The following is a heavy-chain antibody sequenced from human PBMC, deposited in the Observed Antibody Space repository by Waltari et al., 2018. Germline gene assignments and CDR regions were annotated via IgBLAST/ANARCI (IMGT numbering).Heavy chain of an antibody. CDR1: GGSIRSGDYS. D-gene: IGHD1-26*01. J-gene: IGHJ2*01. V-gene: IGHV4-30-4*08. CDR2: IDYSGST. Sequence: QVQLQESGPGLVTPSQTLSLTCTVSGGSIRSGDYSWSWIRQPPGKGLEWIAYIDYSGSTYYNPSLKSRITISLDTSRNQFSLNLSSVTAADTAVYYCARENRAGWDRYFDLWGRGTLVTVSS. CDR3: ARENRAGWDRYFDL.